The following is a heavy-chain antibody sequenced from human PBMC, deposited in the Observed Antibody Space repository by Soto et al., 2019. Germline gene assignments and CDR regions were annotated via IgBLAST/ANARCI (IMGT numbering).Heavy chain of an antibody. D-gene: IGHD3-9*01. V-gene: IGHV3-11*05. J-gene: IGHJ3*02. Sequence: QVQLVESGGGLVKPGGSLRLSCAASGFTFSDYYMSWIRQAPGKGLEWVSYIGRSSSYTNYADSVKGRFTISRDNAKNSLYLQMNSLRAEDTAVYYCARDADILPGSDAFDIWGQGTMVTVSS. CDR3: ARDADILPGSDAFDI. CDR2: IGRSSSYT. CDR1: GFTFSDYY.